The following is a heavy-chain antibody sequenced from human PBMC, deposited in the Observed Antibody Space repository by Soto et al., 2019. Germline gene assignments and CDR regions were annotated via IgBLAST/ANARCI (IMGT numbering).Heavy chain of an antibody. D-gene: IGHD1-1*01. CDR3: AREGLLEAYDF. CDR2: IGTSGSPT. J-gene: IGHJ4*02. CDR1: GFSFSIYE. Sequence: PGGSLRLSCAASGFSFSIYEMIWVRQAPGMGLEWVSYIGTSGSPTYYADSVKGRFTIPRDNARDSVHLQMNSLRADDTAVYYCAREGLLEAYDFWGQGTLVTVSS. V-gene: IGHV3-48*03.